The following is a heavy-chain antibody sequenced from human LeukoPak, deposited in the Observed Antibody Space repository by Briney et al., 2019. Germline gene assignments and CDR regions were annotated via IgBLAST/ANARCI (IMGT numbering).Heavy chain of an antibody. CDR1: GVSISSSNW. CDR2: IYYSGST. V-gene: IGHV4-4*02. J-gene: IGHJ4*02. D-gene: IGHD6-6*01. Sequence: TSGTLSLTCAVSGVSISSSNWWCWVRQPPGKGLEWIGEIYYSGSTNYNPSLKSRVTISLDKSKNQFSLKLSSVTAADTAVYYCARIPYASSSGGVYWGQGTLVTVSP. CDR3: ARIPYASSSGGVY.